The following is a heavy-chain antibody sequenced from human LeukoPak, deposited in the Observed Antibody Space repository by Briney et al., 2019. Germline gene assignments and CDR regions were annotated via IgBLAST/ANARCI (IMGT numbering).Heavy chain of an antibody. CDR3: AREPDTAMVRRRPGSGGMDV. V-gene: IGHV3-74*01. D-gene: IGHD5-18*01. Sequence: PGGSLRLSCAASGFTFSSYWMHWVRQAPGKGLVWVSRINSDGSSTSYADSVKGRFTISRDNAKNTLYLQMNSLRAEDTAVYYCAREPDTAMVRRRPGSGGMDVWGQGTTVTVSS. CDR1: GFTFSSYW. J-gene: IGHJ6*02. CDR2: INSDGSST.